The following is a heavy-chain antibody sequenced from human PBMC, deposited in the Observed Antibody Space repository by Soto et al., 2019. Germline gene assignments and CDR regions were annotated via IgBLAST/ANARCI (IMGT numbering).Heavy chain of an antibody. CDR3: ARESTRGFDP. J-gene: IGHJ5*02. Sequence: QVQLVQSGAEVKKPGASVKVSCKASGYTFTSYDINWVRQATGQGLEGMGWMNPNSGNTADAQKFLGRVTMTRNPAISTTYMELSSLRTKDPAVYYCARESTRGFDPWGQGALVTVSS. CDR1: GYTFTSYD. D-gene: IGHD1-1*01. CDR2: MNPNSGNT. V-gene: IGHV1-8*01.